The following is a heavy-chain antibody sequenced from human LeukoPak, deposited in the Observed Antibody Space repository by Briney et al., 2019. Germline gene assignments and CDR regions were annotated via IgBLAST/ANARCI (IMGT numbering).Heavy chain of an antibody. CDR2: MNPNSGNT. Sequence: ASVKVSCKASGYTFTGYYMHWVRQAPGQGLEWMGWMNPNSGNTGYAQKFQGRVTITRNTSISTAYMELSSLRSEDTAVYYCARGLDYDYVWGSHAFDIWGQGTMVTVSS. V-gene: IGHV1-8*03. CDR1: GYTFTGYY. J-gene: IGHJ3*02. CDR3: ARGLDYDYVWGSHAFDI. D-gene: IGHD3-16*01.